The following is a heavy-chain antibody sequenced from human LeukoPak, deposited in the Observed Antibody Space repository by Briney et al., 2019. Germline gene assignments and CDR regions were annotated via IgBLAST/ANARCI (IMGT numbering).Heavy chain of an antibody. J-gene: IGHJ2*01. V-gene: IGHV4-4*07. CDR2: IDSSGNT. CDR1: GGSLSSYY. D-gene: IGHD2-15*01. CDR3: ARGVLL. Sequence: PSETLSLTCTVSGGSLSSYYWNWIRQPAGKGLQWIGRIDSSGNTHYNPSLKSRVTMSVDTSKNQFSLKLSSVTAADTAVYYCARGVLLWGRGTLVTVSS.